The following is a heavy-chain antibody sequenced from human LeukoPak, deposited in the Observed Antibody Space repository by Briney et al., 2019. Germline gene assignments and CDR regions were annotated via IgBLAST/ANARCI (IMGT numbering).Heavy chain of an antibody. CDR2: INHSGST. CDR3: ARDSGTTGEVKFDP. Sequence: SETLSLTCAVYGGSFSGYYWSWTRQPPGKGLEWIGEINHSGSTNYNPSLKSRVTMSIDTSTNQLSLKLSSVTAADTAVYYCARDSGTTGEVKFDPWGQGTLVTVSS. V-gene: IGHV4-34*01. J-gene: IGHJ5*02. D-gene: IGHD3-10*01. CDR1: GGSFSGYY.